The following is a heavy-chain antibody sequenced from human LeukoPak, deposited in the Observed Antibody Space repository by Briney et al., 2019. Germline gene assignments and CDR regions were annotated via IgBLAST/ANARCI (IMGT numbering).Heavy chain of an antibody. CDR3: ARDGLPGYSGYSYYMDV. CDR1: GASISSGSYY. CDR2: IYTSGST. J-gene: IGHJ6*03. V-gene: IGHV4-61*02. Sequence: SETLSLTCTVSGASISSGSYYWSWIRQPAGKGLEWIGRIYTSGSTNYNPSLKSRVTISVDTSKNQFSLKLSSVTAADTAVYYCARDGLPGYSGYSYYMDVWGKGTTVTVSS. D-gene: IGHD5-12*01.